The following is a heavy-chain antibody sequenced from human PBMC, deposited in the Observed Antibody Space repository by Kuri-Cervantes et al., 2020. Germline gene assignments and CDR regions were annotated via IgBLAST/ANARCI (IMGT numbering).Heavy chain of an antibody. CDR1: GGTISSYY. D-gene: IGHD2-2*01. CDR3: ARSRRMEYQLPFDY. J-gene: IGHJ4*02. Sequence: LRLSCTVSGGTISSYYWSWIRQPPGKGLEWIGYLYYSGSTNYNPSLKSRVTISVDTSKNQFPLKLSTVTAADTAVYYCARSRRMEYQLPFDYWGQGTLVTVSS. CDR2: LYYSGST. V-gene: IGHV4-59*13.